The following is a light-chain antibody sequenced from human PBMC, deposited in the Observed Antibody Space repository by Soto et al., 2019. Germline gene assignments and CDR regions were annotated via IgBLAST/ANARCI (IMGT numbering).Light chain of an antibody. V-gene: IGKV3-15*01. Sequence: EIVLTQSPGTLSLPPGERATLSCRASQSVSSSYLAWYQQKPGQAPRLLIYGASTRATGIPARFSGSGSGTEFTLTISSLQSEDFAVYYCQQYNNWPRTFGQGTKV. CDR2: GAS. CDR1: QSVSSSY. J-gene: IGKJ1*01. CDR3: QQYNNWPRT.